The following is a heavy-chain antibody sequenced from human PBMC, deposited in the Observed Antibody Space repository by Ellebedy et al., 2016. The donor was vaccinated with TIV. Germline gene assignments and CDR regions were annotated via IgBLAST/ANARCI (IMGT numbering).Heavy chain of an antibody. Sequence: GESLKISCAASGFTFSSYAMSWVRQAPGKGLEWVSAISGSGGSTYYADSVKGRFTISRDNSKNTLYLQMNSLRAEDTAVYYCAKAGWLQPYYFDYWGQGTLVTVSS. CDR3: AKAGWLQPYYFDY. J-gene: IGHJ4*02. CDR2: ISGSGGST. V-gene: IGHV3-23*01. CDR1: GFTFSSYA. D-gene: IGHD5-24*01.